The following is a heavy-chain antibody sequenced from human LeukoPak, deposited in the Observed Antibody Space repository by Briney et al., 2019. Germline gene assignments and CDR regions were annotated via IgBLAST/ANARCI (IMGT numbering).Heavy chain of an antibody. V-gene: IGHV4-59*01. D-gene: IGHD3-10*01. J-gene: IGHJ6*03. Sequence: SETLSLTCTVSGGSISSYYWSWIRQPPGKGLEWIGYIYDSGSTNYNPSLKSRVTISVDTSKNQFSLKLSSVTAADTAVYYCARVSGSGSYYLSYHYYMDVWGKGTTVTISS. CDR1: GGSISSYY. CDR3: ARVSGSGSYYLSYHYYMDV. CDR2: IYDSGST.